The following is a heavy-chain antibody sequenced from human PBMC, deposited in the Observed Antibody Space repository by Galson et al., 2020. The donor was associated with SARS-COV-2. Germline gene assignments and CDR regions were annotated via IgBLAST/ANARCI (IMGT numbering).Heavy chain of an antibody. V-gene: IGHV4-34*01. Sequence: SETLSLTCAVYGGSFSGYYWSWIRQPPGKGLEWIGEINHSGSTNYNLSLKSRVTISVDTSKNQFSLKLSSVTAADTAVYYCARGQKNDYGDYYFDYWGQGTLVTVSS. J-gene: IGHJ4*02. CDR1: GGSFSGYY. D-gene: IGHD4-17*01. CDR3: ARGQKNDYGDYYFDY. CDR2: INHSGST.